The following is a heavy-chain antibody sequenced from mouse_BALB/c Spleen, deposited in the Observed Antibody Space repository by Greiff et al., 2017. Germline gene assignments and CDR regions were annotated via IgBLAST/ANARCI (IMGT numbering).Heavy chain of an antibody. V-gene: IGHV5-12-1*01. CDR1: GFAFSSYD. CDR3: ASPIYYYGSRYFDV. Sequence: EVMLVESGGGLVKPGGSLKLSCAASGFAFSSYDMSWVRQTPEKRLEWVAYISSGGGSTYYPDTVKGRFTISRDNAKNTLYLQMSSLKSEDTAMYYCASPIYYYGSRYFDVWGAGATVTVSS. J-gene: IGHJ1*01. D-gene: IGHD1-1*01. CDR2: ISSGGGST.